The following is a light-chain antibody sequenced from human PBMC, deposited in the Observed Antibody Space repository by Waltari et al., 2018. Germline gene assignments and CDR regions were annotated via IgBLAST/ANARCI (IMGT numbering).Light chain of an antibody. CDR3: SSYTTSSTVI. CDR1: SSDVGAYNS. V-gene: IGLV2-14*03. CDR2: DVY. J-gene: IGLJ2*01. Sequence: QSALTQPASVSGSPGQSLTISCPGPSSDVGAYNSVPWYQQHPGKAPKLMIYDVYNRPSGVSDRFSGSKSGNTASLSISGLQAEDEADYYCSSYTTSSTVIFGGGTKLSVL.